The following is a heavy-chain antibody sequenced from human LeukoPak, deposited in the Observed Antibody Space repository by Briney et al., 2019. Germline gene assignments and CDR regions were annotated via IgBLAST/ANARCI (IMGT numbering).Heavy chain of an antibody. V-gene: IGHV4-59*08. Sequence: SETLSLTCTVSGGSISTYYWSWIRQPPGKGLEWIGYKFYSGSTNYNPSLKSRVTISVDTSRNQFSLKLSSVTAADTAVHYCARLPTYSSSWGNWFDPWGQGTLVTVSS. CDR1: GGSISTYY. J-gene: IGHJ5*02. CDR2: KFYSGST. D-gene: IGHD6-13*01. CDR3: ARLPTYSSSWGNWFDP.